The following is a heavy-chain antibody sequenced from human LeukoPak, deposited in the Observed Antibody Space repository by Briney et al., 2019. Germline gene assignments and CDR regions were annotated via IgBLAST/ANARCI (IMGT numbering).Heavy chain of an antibody. J-gene: IGHJ4*02. Sequence: SETLSLTCSVSGASISRYYWSWIRQSPGKGLEWIGRIYASGSANYNPSLQSRVTMSIDTSKNQISLKFSSVTAADTAIYYCSTDRELGRLAPAPTGDYWGQGTLVTVSS. V-gene: IGHV4-4*07. CDR2: IYASGSA. CDR3: STDRELGRLAPAPTGDY. D-gene: IGHD3-16*01. CDR1: GASISRYY.